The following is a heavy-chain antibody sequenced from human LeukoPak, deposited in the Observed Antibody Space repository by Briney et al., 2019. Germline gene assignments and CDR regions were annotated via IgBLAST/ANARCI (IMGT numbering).Heavy chain of an antibody. Sequence: PSETLSLTCTVSGGSISNHYWSWIRQPPGKGLEWIGYIYYSGSSNYNPSLKSRVTISVDTSKNQFSLKLSSVTAADTAVYYCAREVFGGKKSFDPWGQGTLVTVSS. CDR1: GGSISNHY. V-gene: IGHV4-59*11. J-gene: IGHJ5*02. D-gene: IGHD2-15*01. CDR3: AREVFGGKKSFDP. CDR2: IYYSGSS.